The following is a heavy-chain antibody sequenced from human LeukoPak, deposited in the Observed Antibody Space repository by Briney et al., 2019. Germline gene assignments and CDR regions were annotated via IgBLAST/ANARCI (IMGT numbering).Heavy chain of an antibody. CDR3: ATPYYYGSGTSYYYGMDV. CDR2: FDPEDGET. Sequence: ASVKVSCKVSGYTLTEVSMHWVRQAPGKGLEWMGGFDPEDGETIYAQKFQGRVTMTEDTSTDTAYMELSSLRSEDTAVYYCATPYYYGSGTSYYYGMDVWGQGTTVTVSS. J-gene: IGHJ6*02. CDR1: GYTLTEVS. V-gene: IGHV1-24*01. D-gene: IGHD3-10*01.